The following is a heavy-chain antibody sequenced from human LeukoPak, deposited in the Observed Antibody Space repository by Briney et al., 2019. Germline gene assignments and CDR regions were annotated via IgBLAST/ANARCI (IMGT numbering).Heavy chain of an antibody. V-gene: IGHV3-23*01. Sequence: GGSLRLSCAASGFTFSTYTMSWVRQAPGKGLEWVSAIRGGGDNTYYADSVEGRFTISRDNSKNTMYLQVNSLRVEDTAIYYCAKEDSSGWIHYWGQGTLVTVSS. CDR3: AKEDSSGWIHY. CDR2: IRGGGDNT. J-gene: IGHJ4*02. CDR1: GFTFSTYT. D-gene: IGHD6-19*01.